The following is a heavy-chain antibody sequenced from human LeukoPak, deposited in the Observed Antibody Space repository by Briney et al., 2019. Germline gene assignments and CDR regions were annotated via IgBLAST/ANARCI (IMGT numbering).Heavy chain of an antibody. Sequence: ASVKVSCKASGYAFPHYGVQWVRQAPGQTLEWMGWINAGNGDDTKYSQKFQARLAMTTDTSATTVYMELNSLRSEDTAVYYCARSGSNWSCDSWGQGTLVTVSS. J-gene: IGHJ4*02. CDR3: ARSGSNWSCDS. CDR2: INAGNGDDT. D-gene: IGHD6-13*01. CDR1: GYAFPHYG. V-gene: IGHV1-3*01.